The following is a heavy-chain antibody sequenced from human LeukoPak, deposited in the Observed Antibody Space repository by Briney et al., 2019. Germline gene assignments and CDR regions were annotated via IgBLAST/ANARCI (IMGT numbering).Heavy chain of an antibody. CDR2: IKQDGSDT. J-gene: IGHJ6*02. V-gene: IGHV3-7*04. Sequence: GGSLRLSCAASGFTFSSYWMTWVRQAPERGLEWVANIKQDGSDTYYVDSVKGRFTISRDNAKHSLCLHMNSLRVEDSAVYYCARSGVPHGTDVWGQGTTVTVSS. CDR3: ARSGVPHGTDV. CDR1: GFTFSSYW. D-gene: IGHD7-27*01.